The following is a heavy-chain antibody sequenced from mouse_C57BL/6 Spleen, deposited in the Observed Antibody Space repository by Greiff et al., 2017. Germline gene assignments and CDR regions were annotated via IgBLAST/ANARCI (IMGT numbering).Heavy chain of an antibody. V-gene: IGHV5-17*01. J-gene: IGHJ2*01. CDR1: GFTFSDYG. Sequence: EVHLVESGGGLVKPGGSLKLSCAASGFTFSDYGMHWVRQAPEKGLEWVAYISSGSSTIYYADTVKGRFPISRDNAKNTLFLQMTSLRSEDTAMYYCARPPPYRGYFDYWGQGTTLTVSS. D-gene: IGHD2-12*01. CDR2: ISSGSSTI. CDR3: ARPPPYRGYFDY.